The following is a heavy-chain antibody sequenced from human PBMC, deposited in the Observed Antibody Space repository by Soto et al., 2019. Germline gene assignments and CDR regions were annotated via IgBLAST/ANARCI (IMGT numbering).Heavy chain of an antibody. Sequence: WTWIRQTPGTGLEWIGEISHSGSTNYNPSLMSRVTMSADTSKKQFSLRLSSVTAADTALYFCARGYESSRRYLPLLDYWGQGTLVTVSS. J-gene: IGHJ4*02. V-gene: IGHV4-34*01. CDR3: ARGYESSRRYLPLLDY. D-gene: IGHD3-22*01. CDR2: ISHSGST.